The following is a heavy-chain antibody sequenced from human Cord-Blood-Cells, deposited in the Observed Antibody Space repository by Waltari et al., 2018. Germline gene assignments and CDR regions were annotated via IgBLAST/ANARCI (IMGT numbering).Heavy chain of an antibody. CDR2: IYYSGNT. CDR3: AGISYDFWSGYSH. D-gene: IGHD3-3*01. V-gene: IGHV4-39*01. J-gene: IGHJ4*02. CDR1: GGSISSSSYY. Sequence: QLQLQESGPGLVKPSETLSLTCTVSGGSISSSSYYWGWNSQPPGKGLEWIGSIYYSGNTYYNPALKSRVTISVDTSKNQFSLKLSSVTAADTAVYYCAGISYDFWSGYSHWGQGTLVTVSS.